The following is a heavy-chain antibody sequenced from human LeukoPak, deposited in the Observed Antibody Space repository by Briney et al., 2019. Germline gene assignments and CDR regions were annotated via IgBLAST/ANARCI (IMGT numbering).Heavy chain of an antibody. D-gene: IGHD2-2*01. CDR1: GGSISSSSYY. Sequence: PSETLSLTCTVSGGSISSSSYYWGWIRQPPGKGLEWIGSIYYSGSTYYNPSLKSRVTISVDTSKNQFSLKLSSVTAADTAVYYCARHAPYCSSTSCYYYYYYMDVWGKGTTVTVSS. CDR3: ARHAPYCSSTSCYYYYYYMDV. CDR2: IYYSGST. V-gene: IGHV4-39*01. J-gene: IGHJ6*03.